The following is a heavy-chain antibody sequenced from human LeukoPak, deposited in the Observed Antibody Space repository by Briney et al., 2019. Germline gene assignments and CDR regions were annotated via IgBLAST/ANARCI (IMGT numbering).Heavy chain of an antibody. CDR3: ARPGTYYYDSSGYWDY. CDR2: VWHDGSNK. Sequence: GRSLRLSCTAPGFTFSSYAIHWIRQAPGKGLEWVALVWHDGSNKYYADSVKGRFTTSRDNSKNTLYLQMNSLRAEDTAVYYCARPGTYYYDSSGYWDYWGQGTLVTVSS. J-gene: IGHJ4*02. D-gene: IGHD3-22*01. V-gene: IGHV3-33*01. CDR1: GFTFSSYA.